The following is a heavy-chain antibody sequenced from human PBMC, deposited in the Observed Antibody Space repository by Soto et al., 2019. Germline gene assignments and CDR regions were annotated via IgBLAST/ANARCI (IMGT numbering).Heavy chain of an antibody. J-gene: IGHJ4*02. V-gene: IGHV3-15*01. Sequence: VQLVESGGGLVQPGGSLRLSCAASGFTFSHAWMSWVRQAPGKGLEWVGRIKSKTDGGTTNYAAPVKGRFTISRDDSENTLFLQMNSLKTEDTAVYFCSTEPLDYWGQGTLVTVSS. CDR2: IKSKTDGGTT. CDR1: GFTFSHAW. CDR3: STEPLDY.